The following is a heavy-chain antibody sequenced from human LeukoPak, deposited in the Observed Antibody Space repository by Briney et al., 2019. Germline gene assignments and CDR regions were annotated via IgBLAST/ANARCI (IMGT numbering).Heavy chain of an antibody. CDR3: ARSMVTTDRNFDH. CDR1: GGSITSSPYH. CDR2: VSHTGAT. J-gene: IGHJ4*01. D-gene: IGHD2-21*02. V-gene: IGHV4-39*07. Sequence: SETLSLTCTVSGGSITSSPYHWVWIRQPPGRGPEGIGTVSHTGATQYSPSLTSRVTISLDTSKNQFSLSLNSVTAADTAIFYCARSMVTTDRNFDHWGQGTLVTVSS.